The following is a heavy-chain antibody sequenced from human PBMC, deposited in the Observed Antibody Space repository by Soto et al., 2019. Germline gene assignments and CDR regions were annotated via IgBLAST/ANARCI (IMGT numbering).Heavy chain of an antibody. J-gene: IGHJ4*02. Sequence: GGSLRLSCAASGFTFTRYSMNWVRQAPGKGLEWVSSISSTTNYIYYGDSMKGRFTISRDNAKNSLYLEMNSLKAEDTAVYYCARESEDLTSNFDYWGQGTLVTVSS. CDR3: ARESEDLTSNFDY. CDR2: ISSTTNYI. V-gene: IGHV3-21*06. CDR1: GFTFTRYS.